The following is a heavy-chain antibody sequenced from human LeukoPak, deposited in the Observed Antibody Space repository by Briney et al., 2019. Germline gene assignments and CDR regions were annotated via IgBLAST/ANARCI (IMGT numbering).Heavy chain of an antibody. J-gene: IGHJ4*02. Sequence: SETLSLTCTVSGGSISSYYWSWIRQPAGKGLEWIGRTYTSGSTNYNPSLKSRVTISVDTSKNQFSLKLSSVTATDTAVYYCARGLRWYSYFDYWGQGTLVTVSS. CDR2: TYTSGST. D-gene: IGHD4-23*01. CDR3: ARGLRWYSYFDY. V-gene: IGHV4-4*07. CDR1: GGSISSYY.